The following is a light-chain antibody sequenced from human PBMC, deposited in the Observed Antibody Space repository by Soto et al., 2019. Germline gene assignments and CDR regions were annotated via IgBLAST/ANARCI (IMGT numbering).Light chain of an antibody. CDR3: QQYNNWPQT. Sequence: SPAPLSFSPRENATLSCRASQSVSSYLAWYQQKPGQAPRLLIYGASTRATGIPARFSGSGSGTEFTLTISSLQSEDFAVYYCQQYNNWPQTFGQGTKVDTK. CDR2: GAS. V-gene: IGKV3-15*01. J-gene: IGKJ1*01. CDR1: QSVSSY.